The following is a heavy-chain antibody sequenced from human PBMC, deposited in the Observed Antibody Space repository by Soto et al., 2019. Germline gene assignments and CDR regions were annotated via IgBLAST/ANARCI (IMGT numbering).Heavy chain of an antibody. D-gene: IGHD2-15*01. Sequence: PSETLSLTCAVSGVSISSGNWWTWVRQTPQRGLEYIGEIFHDGTANYYPSFERRVAISVDTSKNQFSLKLTSVTAADTAVYFCARGRYCLTGRCFPNWFDSWGQGTLVTVSS. J-gene: IGHJ5*01. CDR1: GVSISSGNW. CDR2: IFHDGTA. V-gene: IGHV4-4*02. CDR3: ARGRYCLTGRCFPNWFDS.